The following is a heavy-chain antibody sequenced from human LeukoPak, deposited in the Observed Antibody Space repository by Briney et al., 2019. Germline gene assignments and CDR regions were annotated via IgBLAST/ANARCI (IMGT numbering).Heavy chain of an antibody. J-gene: IGHJ4*02. CDR3: ARWGIVGATGEDY. CDR2: IYHSGST. D-gene: IGHD1-26*01. V-gene: IGHV4-38-2*02. CDR1: GYSISSGYY. Sequence: PSETLSLTCTVSGYSISSGYYWGWIRQPPGKGLEWIGNIYHSGSTYYNPSLKSRVTISVDTSKNQFSLKLSSVTAADTAAYCCARWGIVGATGEDYWGQGTLVTVSS.